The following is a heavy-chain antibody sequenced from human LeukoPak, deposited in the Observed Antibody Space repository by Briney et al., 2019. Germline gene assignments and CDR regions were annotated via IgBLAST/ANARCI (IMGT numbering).Heavy chain of an antibody. CDR2: ISWDGGGT. Sequence: PGGSLRLSCAASGFTFDDYTMHWVRQAPGKGLEWVSLISWDGGGTYYADSVKGRFTISRDNSKNSLYLQMNSLRAEDTALYYCAKGGSHFDYWGQGTLVTVSS. CDR1: GFTFDDYT. J-gene: IGHJ4*02. D-gene: IGHD6-6*01. V-gene: IGHV3-43D*03. CDR3: AKGGSHFDY.